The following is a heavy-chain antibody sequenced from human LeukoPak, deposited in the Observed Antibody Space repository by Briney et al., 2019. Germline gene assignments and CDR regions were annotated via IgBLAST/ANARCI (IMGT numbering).Heavy chain of an antibody. J-gene: IGHJ6*02. Sequence: ALVKVSCKASGYTFTSYYMHWVRQAPGKGLEWMGRFDPEDGETIYARKFQGRVTMTEDTSTDTAYMELSSLRSEDTAVYFCAVSLTTGGYYGMDVWGQGTTVTVSS. D-gene: IGHD1-1*01. CDR1: GYTFTSYY. V-gene: IGHV1-24*01. CDR3: AVSLTTGGYYGMDV. CDR2: FDPEDGET.